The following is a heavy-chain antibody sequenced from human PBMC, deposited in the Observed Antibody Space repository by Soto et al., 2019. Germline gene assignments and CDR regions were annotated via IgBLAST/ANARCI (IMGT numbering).Heavy chain of an antibody. CDR2: IYYSGST. J-gene: IGHJ4*02. D-gene: IGHD2-21*02. Sequence: SETLSLTCTVSGGSISSGGYYWSWIRQHPGKGLEWIGYIYYSGSTYYNPSLKSRVTISVDTSKNQFSLKLSSVTAADTAVYYCARGIVVVTAITAWFDDWGQGTLVTVSS. CDR3: ARGIVVVTAITAWFDD. CDR1: GGSISSGGYY. V-gene: IGHV4-31*03.